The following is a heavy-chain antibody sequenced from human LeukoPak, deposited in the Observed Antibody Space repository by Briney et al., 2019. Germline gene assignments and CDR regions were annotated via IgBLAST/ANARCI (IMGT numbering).Heavy chain of an antibody. CDR3: ASREPHGDYGGKIRYYYYMDV. CDR1: GGSFSGYY. V-gene: IGHV4-34*01. J-gene: IGHJ6*03. D-gene: IGHD4-23*01. CDR2: FNHSGNT. Sequence: SETLSLTCAVYGGSFSGYYWSWIRQPPGKELEWIGEFNHSGNTNSNPSLKSRVTMSVDTSKNQFSLKLSSLTAADTAMYYCASREPHGDYGGKIRYYYYMDVWGKGTTITISS.